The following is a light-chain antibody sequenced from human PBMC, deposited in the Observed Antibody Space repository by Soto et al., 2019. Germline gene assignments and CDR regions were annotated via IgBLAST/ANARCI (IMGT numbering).Light chain of an antibody. CDR1: QSVSNS. J-gene: IGKJ4*01. V-gene: IGKV3-11*01. CDR3: QQRSNWPPVT. Sequence: EIVLTQSPATLSLSPGERATLSCRASQSVSNSLAWYQQKPGQAPRLLIYDASNRASGIPARFSGSGSGTDFTLTISSLDPEDFAVYYCQQRSNWPPVTFGGGTKVEIK. CDR2: DAS.